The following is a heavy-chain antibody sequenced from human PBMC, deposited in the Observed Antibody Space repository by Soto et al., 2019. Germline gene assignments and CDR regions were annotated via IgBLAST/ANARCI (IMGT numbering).Heavy chain of an antibody. CDR2: ISAYNGNT. CDR1: GYTFTSYG. CDR3: ARVGVLWGTMIVVVNYGDY. V-gene: IGHV1-18*01. D-gene: IGHD3-22*01. J-gene: IGHJ4*02. Sequence: QVQLVQSGAEVKKPGASVKVSCKASGYTFTSYGISWVRQAPGQGLEWMGWISAYNGNTNYAQKLPGRVTMTTDTSTSTAYMELRSLRSDDTAVYYCARVGVLWGTMIVVVNYGDYWGQGTLVTVSS.